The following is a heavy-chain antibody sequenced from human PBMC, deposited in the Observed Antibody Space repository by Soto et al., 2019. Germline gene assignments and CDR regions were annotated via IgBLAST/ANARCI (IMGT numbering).Heavy chain of an antibody. V-gene: IGHV4-34*01. CDR1: GGSFSGYY. D-gene: IGHD3-3*01. CDR2: INHSGST. Sequence: SETLSLTCAVYGGSFSGYYWSWIREPPGKGLEWIGEINHSGSTNYNPSLKSRVTISVDTSKNQFSLKLSSVTAADTAVYYCARGLWEGLRFLEWFYYYYGMDVWGQGTTVTVSS. J-gene: IGHJ6*02. CDR3: ARGLWEGLRFLEWFYYYYGMDV.